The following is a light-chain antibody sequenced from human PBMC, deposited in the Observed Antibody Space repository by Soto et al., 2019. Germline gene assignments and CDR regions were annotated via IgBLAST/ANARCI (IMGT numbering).Light chain of an antibody. CDR3: QHYVSPPIT. CDR2: GAS. V-gene: IGKV3-20*01. CDR1: QSVSSSY. Sequence: EIVLTQSPVTLSLSPGEIATLSCRASQSVSSSYLAWYQQKPGQAPRLLVYGASSRATGISDRFSGSGSGTDFTLTISRLEPEDFAVYYCQHYVSPPITFGQGTRLEIK. J-gene: IGKJ5*01.